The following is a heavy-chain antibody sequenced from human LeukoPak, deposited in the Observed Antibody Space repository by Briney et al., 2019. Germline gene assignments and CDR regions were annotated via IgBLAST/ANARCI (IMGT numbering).Heavy chain of an antibody. CDR1: GYNFNTYW. J-gene: IGHJ4*02. Sequence: GESLKISCKGSGYNFNTYWIGWVRQMPGKGLEWMGIIYPDDSDARYSPSFQGQVTISADKSISTAFLQWSSLKASDSAMFYCARVAKTGYSSSSDYFDYWGQGTLVTVSS. CDR3: ARVAKTGYSSSSDYFDY. V-gene: IGHV5-51*01. CDR2: IYPDDSDA. D-gene: IGHD6-6*01.